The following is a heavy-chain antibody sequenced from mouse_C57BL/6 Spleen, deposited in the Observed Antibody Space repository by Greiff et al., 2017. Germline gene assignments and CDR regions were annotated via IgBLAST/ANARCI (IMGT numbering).Heavy chain of an antibody. J-gene: IGHJ1*03. D-gene: IGHD1-1*01. V-gene: IGHV1-82*01. CDR2: IYPGDGDT. CDR1: GYAFSSSW. CDR3: ARATVVAGGYFDV. Sequence: VMLVESGPELVKPGASVKISCKASGYAFSSSWLNWVKQRPGKGLEWIGRIYPGDGDTNYNGKFKGKATLTADKSSSTAYMQLSSLTSEDSAVYFCARATVVAGGYFDVWGTGTTVTVSS.